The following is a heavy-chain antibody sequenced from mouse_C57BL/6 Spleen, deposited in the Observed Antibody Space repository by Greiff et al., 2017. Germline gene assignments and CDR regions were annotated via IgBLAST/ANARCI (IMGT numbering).Heavy chain of an antibody. CDR3: ARGNVPDYYFDY. CDR1: GYSFTSYY. Sequence: QVQLQQSGPELVKPGASVKISCTASGYSFTSYYIHWVKQRPGQGLEWIGWIYPGSGNTKYNEKFKGKATMTADTSTSTAYMHLSSLTSEDTAVYYCARGNVPDYYFDYWGQGTTLTVSS. D-gene: IGHD2-4*01. V-gene: IGHV1-66*01. J-gene: IGHJ2*01. CDR2: IYPGSGNT.